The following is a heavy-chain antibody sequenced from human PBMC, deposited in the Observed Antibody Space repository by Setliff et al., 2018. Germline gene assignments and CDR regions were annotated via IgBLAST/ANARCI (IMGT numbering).Heavy chain of an antibody. Sequence: SETLSLTCSVSGGSISGGHYYWVWMRQPPGKRLEWIGSTYYNGTAYYNPSLQSRVAISVDTSNNYFSLDVSSVTAADTAVYYCVRESRSTWYRRDFWGQGTLVTVSS. CDR1: GGSISGGHYY. CDR2: TYYNGTA. V-gene: IGHV4-39*02. D-gene: IGHD6-13*01. J-gene: IGHJ4*02. CDR3: VRESRSTWYRRDF.